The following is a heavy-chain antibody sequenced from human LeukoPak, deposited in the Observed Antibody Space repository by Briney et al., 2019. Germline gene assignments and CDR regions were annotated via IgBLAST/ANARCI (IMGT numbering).Heavy chain of an antibody. CDR2: INPSGGST. V-gene: IGHV1-46*01. Sequence: ASVKVSCKASGYTFTSYYMHWVRQAPGQGLEWMGIINPSGGSTSYAQKFQGRVTMTRDTSTSTVYMGLSSLRSEDTAVYYCARGDLGLWFGESTYGMDVWGQGTTVTVSS. CDR3: ARGDLGLWFGESTYGMDV. J-gene: IGHJ6*02. D-gene: IGHD3-10*01. CDR1: GYTFTSYY.